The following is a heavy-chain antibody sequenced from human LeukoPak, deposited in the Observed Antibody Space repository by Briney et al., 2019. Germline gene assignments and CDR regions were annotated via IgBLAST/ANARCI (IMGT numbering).Heavy chain of an antibody. CDR1: GFTFSNAW. CDR2: IKSKTDGGTT. J-gene: IGHJ4*02. D-gene: IGHD3-10*01. Sequence: GGSLRLSCAASGFTFSNAWMSWVRQAPGKGLEWVGRIKSKTDGGTTDYAAPVIGRFTISRDDSKNTLYLQMNSLKTEDTAVYYCATELIYGSGSYYKGDYWGQGTLVTVSS. CDR3: ATELIYGSGSYYKGDY. V-gene: IGHV3-15*01.